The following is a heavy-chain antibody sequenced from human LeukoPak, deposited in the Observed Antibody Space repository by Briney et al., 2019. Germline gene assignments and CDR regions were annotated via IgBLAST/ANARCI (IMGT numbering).Heavy chain of an antibody. CDR3: ASFGDGYNQDY. CDR1: GFTFSSYA. V-gene: IGHV3-30-3*01. D-gene: IGHD5-24*01. J-gene: IGHJ4*02. Sequence: GGSLRLSCAASGFTFSSYAMHWVRQAPGKGLEWGAVISYDGSNKYYADSVKGRFTISRDNSKNTLYLQMNSLRAEDTAVYYCASFGDGYNQDYWGQGTLVTVSS. CDR2: ISYDGSNK.